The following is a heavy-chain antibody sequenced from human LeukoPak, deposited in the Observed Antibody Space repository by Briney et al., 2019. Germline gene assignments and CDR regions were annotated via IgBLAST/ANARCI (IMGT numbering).Heavy chain of an antibody. Sequence: SETLSLTCAVYGGSFSGYYWSWIRQPPGKGLEWIGEINHSGSTEYNPSLRSRVTISLEMSKHQFSLNLTSVTAADTAVYYCASTTYYYDSSGYYGRGYYFDYWGQGTLVTVSS. V-gene: IGHV4-34*01. CDR1: GGSFSGYY. CDR2: INHSGST. D-gene: IGHD3-22*01. J-gene: IGHJ4*02. CDR3: ASTTYYYDSSGYYGRGYYFDY.